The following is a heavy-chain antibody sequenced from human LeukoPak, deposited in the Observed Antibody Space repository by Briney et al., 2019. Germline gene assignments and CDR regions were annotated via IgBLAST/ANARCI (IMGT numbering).Heavy chain of an antibody. V-gene: IGHV1-69*04. D-gene: IGHD6-13*01. CDR1: GYTFTSYA. J-gene: IGHJ4*02. CDR2: IIPILGIA. CDR3: AATPSSWYYYFDY. Sequence: GASVKVSCKASGYTFTSYAISWVRQAPGQGLEWMGRIIPILGIANYAQKFQGRVTITADKSTSTAYMELSSLRSEDTAVYYCAATPSSWYYYFDYWGQGTLVTVSS.